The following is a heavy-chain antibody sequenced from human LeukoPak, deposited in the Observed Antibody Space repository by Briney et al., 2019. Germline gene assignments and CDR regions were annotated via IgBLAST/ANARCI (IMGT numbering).Heavy chain of an antibody. J-gene: IGHJ5*02. CDR3: AKDPIALVVVPRNWFDP. CDR1: GFTFSSYG. V-gene: IGHV3-30*18. D-gene: IGHD2-2*01. CDR2: ISYDGSNK. Sequence: GGSLRLSCAASGFTFSSYGMHWARQAPGKGMEWVAVISYDGSNKDYADSVKGRFTISRDNSKNKLYLQMNSLRAEDTAVYYCAKDPIALVVVPRNWFDPWGQGALVTVS.